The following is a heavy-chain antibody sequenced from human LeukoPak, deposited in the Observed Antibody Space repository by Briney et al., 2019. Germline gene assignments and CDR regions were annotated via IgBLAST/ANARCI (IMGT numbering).Heavy chain of an antibody. CDR2: INSDGSST. CDR1: GFTFSSFW. Sequence: PGGSLRLSCAASGFTFSSFWMHWVRQAPGKGLVWVSRINSDGSSTTYADSVKGRFTVSRDNAKNTLYLQMNRLRAEDTAVYYCARVRSDYDRSGYGYWGQGTLVTVSS. CDR3: ARVRSDYDRSGYGY. D-gene: IGHD3-22*01. V-gene: IGHV3-74*01. J-gene: IGHJ4*02.